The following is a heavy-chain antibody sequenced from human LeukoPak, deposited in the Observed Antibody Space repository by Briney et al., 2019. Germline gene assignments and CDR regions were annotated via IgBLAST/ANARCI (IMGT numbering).Heavy chain of an antibody. D-gene: IGHD2-2*01. CDR3: ARGGSTSSDY. CDR2: ISGSDGST. Sequence: GGSLRLSCAASRFTFSTYAMSWVRQPPGKGLEWVSAISGSDGSTYYADSVKGRFTISRDNSKNTLYLQMNSLRAEDTAVYYCARGGSTSSDYWGQGTLVTVSS. V-gene: IGHV3-23*01. CDR1: RFTFSTYA. J-gene: IGHJ4*02.